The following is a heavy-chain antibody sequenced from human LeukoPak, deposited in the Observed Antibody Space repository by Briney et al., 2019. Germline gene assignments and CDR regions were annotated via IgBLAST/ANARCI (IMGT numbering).Heavy chain of an antibody. V-gene: IGHV3-20*04. J-gene: IGHJ6*02. Sequence: GGSLRLSCAASGFTFDDYGMSWVRQAPGKGLEWVSNINWNGRSTAYADSVKGRFTISRDNAQNSLSLQMNSLGAEDTAVYYCVRYGVAYGMDAWGQGTTVTVS. CDR1: GFTFDDYG. CDR2: INWNGRST. CDR3: VRYGVAYGMDA. D-gene: IGHD2-15*01.